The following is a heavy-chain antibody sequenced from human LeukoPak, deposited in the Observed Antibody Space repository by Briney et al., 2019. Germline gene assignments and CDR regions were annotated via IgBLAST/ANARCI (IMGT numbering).Heavy chain of an antibody. CDR2: IKEDGSAK. V-gene: IGHV3-7*01. CDR1: GFTFSTHW. Sequence: GGSLRLSCVASGFTFSTHWMSWVRQVPGKGLEWVANIKEDGSAKYYVDSVRGRFTISRDNDKKSLYLQMDSLRAEDSAVYYCASGYLDDFWSGHFWGQGTQVTVSS. D-gene: IGHD3-3*01. CDR3: ASGYLDDFWSGHF. J-gene: IGHJ4*02.